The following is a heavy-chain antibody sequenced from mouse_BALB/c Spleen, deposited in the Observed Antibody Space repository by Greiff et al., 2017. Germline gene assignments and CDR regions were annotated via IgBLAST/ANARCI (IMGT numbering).Heavy chain of an antibody. D-gene: IGHD1-1*01. CDR2: IDPSDSYT. CDR3: ARDGNLAY. Sequence: QVQLQQSGAELVKPGASVKLSCKASGYTFTSYWMHWVKQRPGQGLEWIGEIDPSDSYTNYNQKFKGKATLTVDKSSSTAYMQLSSLTSEDSAVYYCARDGNLAYWGQGTLVTVSA. CDR1: GYTFTSYW. J-gene: IGHJ3*01. V-gene: IGHV1-69*02.